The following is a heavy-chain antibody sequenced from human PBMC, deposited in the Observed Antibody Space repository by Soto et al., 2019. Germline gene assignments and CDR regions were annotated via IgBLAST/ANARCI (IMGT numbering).Heavy chain of an antibody. D-gene: IGHD3-3*01. V-gene: IGHV4-59*08. CDR2: IYYSGST. CDR1: GGSISSYY. J-gene: IGHJ4*02. CDR3: ARGVYYDFWSGYPYFDY. Sequence: PSETLSLTCTVSGGSISSYYWSWILQPPWKGLEWIGYIYYSGSTNYNPSLKSRVTVSVDTSKNQFSLKLSSVTAADTAVYYCARGVYYDFWSGYPYFDYWGQGTLVTVSS.